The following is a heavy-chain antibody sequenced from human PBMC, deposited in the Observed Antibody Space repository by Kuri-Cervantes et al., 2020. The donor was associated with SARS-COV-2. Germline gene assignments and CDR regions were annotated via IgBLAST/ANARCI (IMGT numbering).Heavy chain of an antibody. Sequence: ASVKVSCKVSGYTLTELSMHWVRQAPGKGLEWMGGFDPEDGETIYAQKFQGRVTMTRNTSISTAYMELSSLRSEDTAVYYCARTDLMLTAPDYWGQGTLVTVSS. CDR2: FDPEDGET. CDR3: ARTDLMLTAPDY. D-gene: IGHD1-14*01. CDR1: GYTLTELS. V-gene: IGHV1-24*01. J-gene: IGHJ4*02.